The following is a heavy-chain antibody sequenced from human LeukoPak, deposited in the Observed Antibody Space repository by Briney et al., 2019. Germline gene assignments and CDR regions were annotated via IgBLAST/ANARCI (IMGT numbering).Heavy chain of an antibody. CDR1: GGSISSYY. V-gene: IGHV4-59*08. CDR3: ARQVTAWFDP. CDR2: VFYSGST. J-gene: IGHJ5*02. D-gene: IGHD2-21*02. Sequence: SETLSLTCNVSGGSISSYYWSWIRQPPGKGLEWIGYVFYSGSTNYNPSLMSRVTISVDTSKKHFSLKLSSVTAADTAVYYCARQVTAWFDPWGQGTLVTVSS.